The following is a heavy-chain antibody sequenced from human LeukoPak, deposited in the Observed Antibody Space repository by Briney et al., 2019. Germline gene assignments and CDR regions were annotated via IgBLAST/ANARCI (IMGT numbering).Heavy chain of an antibody. Sequence: QSGGSLRLSCAASRITFSSYWTNWVRQAPGKGLEWVANIKQDGSDKYYVDSVKGRFTISRDNAKNSLYLQMKSPRSEDTAVYYCASRKSITDVAYWGQGTLVTVSS. CDR3: ASRKSITDVAY. CDR2: IKQDGSDK. CDR1: RITFSSYW. V-gene: IGHV3-7*01. D-gene: IGHD5-12*01. J-gene: IGHJ4*02.